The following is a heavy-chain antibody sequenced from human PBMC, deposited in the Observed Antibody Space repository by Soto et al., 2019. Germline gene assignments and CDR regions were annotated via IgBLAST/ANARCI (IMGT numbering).Heavy chain of an antibody. V-gene: IGHV3-48*02. D-gene: IGHD6-19*01. CDR3: AKGPHTNVGWPYYFES. J-gene: IGHJ4*02. CDR2: SSPRGDTI. CDR1: GFSLANYP. Sequence: GGSLRLSCVASGFSLANYPMNWVRQTPGKGLEWISYSSPRGDTIYYADSVEGRFTISRDNARNSLSLHMSSLRDEDSALYYCAKGPHTNVGWPYYFESWGQGVPVTVS.